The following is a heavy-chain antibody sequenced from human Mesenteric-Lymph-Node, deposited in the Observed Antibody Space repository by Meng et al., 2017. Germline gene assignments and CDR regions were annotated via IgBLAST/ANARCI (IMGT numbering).Heavy chain of an antibody. CDR3: ARGVTIFGVVIIPDILGRGYYGMDV. D-gene: IGHD3-3*01. CDR2: INPNSGGT. J-gene: IGHJ6*02. Sequence: ASVKVSCKASGYTFTGYYMHWVRQAPGQGLEWMGRINPNSGGTNYAQKFQGRVTMTRDTSISTAYMELSRLRSDDTAVYYCARGVTIFGVVIIPDILGRGYYGMDVWGQGTTVTVSS. V-gene: IGHV1-2*06. CDR1: GYTFTGYY.